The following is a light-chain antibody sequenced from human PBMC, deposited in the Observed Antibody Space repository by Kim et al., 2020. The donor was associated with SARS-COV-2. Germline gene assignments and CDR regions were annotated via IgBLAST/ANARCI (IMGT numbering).Light chain of an antibody. CDR1: QDISNY. Sequence: ATIRDRVSNTCRASQDISNYLAWFQLKPGKAPKLLFYDASALQPGVPSRFSGSGSGTDFTLTVTSLQPEDVATYYCQKCDSAPWTFGQGTKVDIK. CDR3: QKCDSAPWT. V-gene: IGKV1-27*01. J-gene: IGKJ1*01. CDR2: DAS.